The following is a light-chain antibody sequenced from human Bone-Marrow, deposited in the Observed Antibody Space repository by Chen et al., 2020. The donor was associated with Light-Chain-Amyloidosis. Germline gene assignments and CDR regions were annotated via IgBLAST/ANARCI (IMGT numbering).Light chain of an antibody. J-gene: IGLJ3*02. CDR2: EDD. Sequence: NFMPTQPHSVSESPGKTVIISCTRSSGSIATNNVPWYQQRPGSSPTTVIYEDDQRTYGVPDRFSGSIDRYSNSASLTISGLKTEDEADYYCQSYQGSSQGVFGGGTKLPVL. CDR3: QSYQGSSQGV. CDR1: SGSIATNN. V-gene: IGLV6-57*01.